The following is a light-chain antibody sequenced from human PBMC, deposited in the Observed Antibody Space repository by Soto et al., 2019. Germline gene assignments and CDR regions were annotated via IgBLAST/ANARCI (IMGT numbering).Light chain of an antibody. CDR1: QSVNNND. CDR2: GAS. CDR3: QQHSRSIT. J-gene: IGKJ4*01. V-gene: IGKV3-20*01. Sequence: IVLTQSPGTLSLSPGERATLSCVASQSVNNNDLAWYQQKPGQSPRLLIYGASIRAAAIPDRFSGSGSGTDFTLTISRLEPEDSAVYYCQQHSRSITFGGGTKVDI.